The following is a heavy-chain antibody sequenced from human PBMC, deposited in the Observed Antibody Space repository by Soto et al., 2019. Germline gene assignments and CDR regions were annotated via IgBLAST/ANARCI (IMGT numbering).Heavy chain of an antibody. CDR2: VKSKNDGGTT. CDR3: TTDSYICTITDRFDY. CDR1: GFTFSNAW. J-gene: IGHJ4*01. Sequence: GGSLRLSCAASGFTFSNAWINWVRQTPGRGLEWVGRVKSKNDGGTTDFAAPVKGRFAISRDDSKNMVYLEMNSLQTEDTAMYYCTTDSYICTITDRFDYWGHGTLVTVSS. D-gene: IGHD2-2*01. V-gene: IGHV3-15*07.